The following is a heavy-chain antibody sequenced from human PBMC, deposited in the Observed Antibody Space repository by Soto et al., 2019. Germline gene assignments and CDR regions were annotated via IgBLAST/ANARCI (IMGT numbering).Heavy chain of an antibody. CDR3: AREVTAMVRGSWFDP. CDR1: GYTFTGYY. J-gene: IGHJ5*02. CDR2: INPNSGGT. Sequence: ASVKVSCKASGYTFTGYYMHWVRQAPGQGLEWMGWINPNSGGTNYAQKFQGRVTMTRDTSISTAYMELSRLRSDDTAVYYGAREVTAMVRGSWFDPWGEGTLVTVSS. D-gene: IGHD3-10*01. V-gene: IGHV1-2*02.